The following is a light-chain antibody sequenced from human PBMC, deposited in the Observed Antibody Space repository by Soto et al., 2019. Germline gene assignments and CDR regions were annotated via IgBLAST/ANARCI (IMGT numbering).Light chain of an antibody. Sequence: EIVMTQSPGTLSVSPGESATLSCRASQSVSSSLAWYQQKPGQAPRLLIYGASTRASGVPARFSGSGSGTDFTLTISSLQSEDFAVYYCQHYIDWPQYTFGQGTKVDIK. J-gene: IGKJ2*01. CDR3: QHYIDWPQYT. CDR2: GAS. CDR1: QSVSSS. V-gene: IGKV3-15*01.